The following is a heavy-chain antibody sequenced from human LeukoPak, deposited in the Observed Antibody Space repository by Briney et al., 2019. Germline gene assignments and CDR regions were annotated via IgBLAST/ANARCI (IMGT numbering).Heavy chain of an antibody. V-gene: IGHV3-7*01. D-gene: IGHD6-6*01. CDR2: INQDGSDK. CDR3: SRGLGQPVDY. J-gene: IGHJ4*02. CDR1: RFIFSSYW. Sequence: GGSLRLSCATSRFIFSSYWMTWVRRTPGKGLEWVASINQDGSDKYYVDSVKGRFTISRDNAKNTLYLQMNSLRVEDTAVYYCSRGLGQPVDYWGQGTLVTVSS.